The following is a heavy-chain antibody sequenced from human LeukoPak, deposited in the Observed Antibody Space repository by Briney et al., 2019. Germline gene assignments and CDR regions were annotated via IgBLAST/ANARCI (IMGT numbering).Heavy chain of an antibody. Sequence: ASVKGSRKASRYTFTNFAIHWVRQAPAQGLEWMGIINPSNGNTNYAQKFQGRVTMSSDTSTTTVYMELSSLRSEGTAIYYCARDLSQFMGVPSVWGQGTQVIVSS. V-gene: IGHV1-46*01. CDR2: INPSNGNT. CDR1: RYTFTNFA. J-gene: IGHJ4*02. CDR3: ARDLSQFMGVPSV. D-gene: IGHD1-26*01.